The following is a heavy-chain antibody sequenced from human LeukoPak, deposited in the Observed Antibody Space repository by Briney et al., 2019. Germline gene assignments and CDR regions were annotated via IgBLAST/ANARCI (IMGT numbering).Heavy chain of an antibody. CDR2: ISWNSGSI. V-gene: IGHV3-9*01. J-gene: IGHJ4*02. CDR1: GFTFDDYA. Sequence: PGGSLRLSCAASGFTFDDYAMHWVRQAPGKGLEWVSGISWNSGSIGYADSVKGRFTISRDNAKNSLYLQMNSLRAEDTALYYCAKDMVAAAAGVLDYWGQGTLVTVSS. D-gene: IGHD6-13*01. CDR3: AKDMVAAAAGVLDY.